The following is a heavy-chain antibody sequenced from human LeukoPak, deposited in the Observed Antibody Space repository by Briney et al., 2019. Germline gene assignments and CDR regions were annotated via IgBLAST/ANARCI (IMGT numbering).Heavy chain of an antibody. Sequence: PSETLSLTCTVSGGSISSYYWSWIRQPPGKGLGWIGYIYYSGSTNYNPSLKSRVTISVDTSKNQFSLKLSSVTAADTAVYYCTGIAAAGTTNNAFDIWGQGTMVTVSS. CDR3: TGIAAAGTTNNAFDI. CDR2: IYYSGST. CDR1: GGSISSYY. V-gene: IGHV4-59*01. D-gene: IGHD6-13*01. J-gene: IGHJ3*02.